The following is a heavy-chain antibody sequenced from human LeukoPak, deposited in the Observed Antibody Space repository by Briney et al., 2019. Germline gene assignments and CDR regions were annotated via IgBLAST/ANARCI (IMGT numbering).Heavy chain of an antibody. J-gene: IGHJ4*02. CDR2: IKQDGSEK. CDR1: GFTFSSYW. CDR3: VRTTTMITPNFDY. D-gene: IGHD4-23*01. Sequence: GGSLRLSCAASGFTFSSYWMSWVRQAPGKGLEWVANIKQDGSEKYYVDSVKGRFTISRDNAKNSLYLQMNSLRAEDTAVYYCVRTTTMITPNFDYWGQGTLVTVSS. V-gene: IGHV3-7*01.